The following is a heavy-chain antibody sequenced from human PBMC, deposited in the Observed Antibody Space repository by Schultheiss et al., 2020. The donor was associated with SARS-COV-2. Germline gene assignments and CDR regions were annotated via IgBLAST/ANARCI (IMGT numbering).Heavy chain of an antibody. D-gene: IGHD2-8*01. CDR3: ARVYCPNGVCRHEGQYYFGMDV. V-gene: IGHV3-30*19. CDR2: ISYDGSNK. Sequence: GESLKISCAASGFTFSSYGMHWVRQAPGKGLEWVAVISYDGSNKYYADSVKGRFTISRDNSKNTLYLQMNSLRAEDTAVYYCARVYCPNGVCRHEGQYYFGMDVWGQGTTVTVSS. J-gene: IGHJ6*02. CDR1: GFTFSSYG.